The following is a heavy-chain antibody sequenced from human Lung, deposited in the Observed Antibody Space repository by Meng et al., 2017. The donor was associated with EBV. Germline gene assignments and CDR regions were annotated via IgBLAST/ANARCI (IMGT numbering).Heavy chain of an antibody. D-gene: IGHD5/OR15-5a*01. Sequence: GQLHAAGPGLVKPSEALSLTSTVSGGSISSCCYYWSWIRQHPGKGLEWIGYIYYSGSTYYNPSLKSLVTISVDTSKNQFSLKLSSVTAADTAVYYCARVCEVCLDYWGQGTLVTVSS. CDR1: GGSISSCCYY. J-gene: IGHJ4*02. CDR2: IYYSGST. V-gene: IGHV4-31*01. CDR3: ARVCEVCLDY.